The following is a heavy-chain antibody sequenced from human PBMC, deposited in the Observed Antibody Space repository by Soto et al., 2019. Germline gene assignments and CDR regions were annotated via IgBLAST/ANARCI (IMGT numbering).Heavy chain of an antibody. V-gene: IGHV1-18*01. CDR2: ISASNGNT. CDR1: GYTFTSYG. D-gene: IGHD2-15*01. J-gene: IGHJ4*02. Sequence: QVQLVQSGAEVKKPGASVKVSCKASGYTFTSYGISWVRQAPGQGLEWMGWISASNGNTNYAQKLQGRFTMTTDTSTSLAYMDLRILSSDDSAVYYCAKPGCTVGIDYWGQGTLVTVSS. CDR3: AKPGCTVGIDY.